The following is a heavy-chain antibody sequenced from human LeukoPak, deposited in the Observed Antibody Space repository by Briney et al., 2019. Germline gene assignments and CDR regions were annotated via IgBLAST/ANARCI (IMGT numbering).Heavy chain of an antibody. V-gene: IGHV4-59*01. J-gene: IGHJ4*02. CDR3: ARGYYGSGSYQPFDY. CDR2: IYYSGST. Sequence: SETLSLTCTVSGGSISSYYWSWIRQPPGKGLEWIGYIYYSGSTNYNPSLKSRVTISVDTSKNQFSLKLSSVTAADTAVYYCARGYYGSGSYQPFDYWGQGTLVTVSS. CDR1: GGSISSYY. D-gene: IGHD3-10*01.